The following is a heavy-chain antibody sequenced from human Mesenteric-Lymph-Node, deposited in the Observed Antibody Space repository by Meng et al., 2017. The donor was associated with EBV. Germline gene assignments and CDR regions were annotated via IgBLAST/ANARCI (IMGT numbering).Heavy chain of an antibody. V-gene: IGHV3-74*01. CDR3: ARDLSWNQADY. Sequence: VQLVESGGGLVQPGXSLRLSCAASGFTFTNYWMHWVRQAPGKGMVWVSRITPDGTTTNYADSVKGRFTISRDNAKNTLYLQMNSLRAEDTAVYYCARDLSWNQADYWGTGNPVTVSS. CDR2: ITPDGTTT. J-gene: IGHJ4*02. D-gene: IGHD1-14*01. CDR1: GFTFTNYW.